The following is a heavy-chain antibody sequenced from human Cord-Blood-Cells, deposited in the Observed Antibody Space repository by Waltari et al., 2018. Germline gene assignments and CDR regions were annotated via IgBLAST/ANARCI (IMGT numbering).Heavy chain of an antibody. Sequence: QLQLQESGPGLVKPSETLSLTCTVSGGSISSSSSSWGWIRQPPGKGLEWIGSIYYSGSTYYNPSLKSRVTISVDTSKNQFSLKLSSVTAADTAVYYCARRWAPIVGATTFDYWGQGTLVTVSS. V-gene: IGHV4-39*01. D-gene: IGHD1-26*01. CDR1: GGSISSSSSS. CDR3: ARRWAPIVGATTFDY. J-gene: IGHJ4*02. CDR2: IYYSGST.